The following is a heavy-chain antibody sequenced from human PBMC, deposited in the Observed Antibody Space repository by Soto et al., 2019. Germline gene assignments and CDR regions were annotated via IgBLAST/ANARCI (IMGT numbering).Heavy chain of an antibody. CDR3: AREEFDYYYGQQQGTPDY. V-gene: IGHV1-3*01. J-gene: IGHJ4*02. CDR1: GYTFTSYA. CDR2: INAGNGNT. D-gene: IGHD3-10*01. Sequence: ASVKVSCKASGYTFTSYAMHWVRQAPGQRLEWMGWINAGNGNTKYSQKFQGRVTITRDTSASTAYMELSSLRSEDTAVYYCAREEFDYYYGQQQGTPDYWGQGTLVTVSS.